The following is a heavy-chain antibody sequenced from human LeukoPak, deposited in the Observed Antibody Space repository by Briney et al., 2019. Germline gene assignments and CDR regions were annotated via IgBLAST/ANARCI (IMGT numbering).Heavy chain of an antibody. CDR1: GFTFSSYW. D-gene: IGHD3-22*01. V-gene: IGHV3-7*01. J-gene: IGHJ4*02. CDR3: ARGPYYYDSSGYYNY. Sequence: GGSLRLSCAASGFTFSSYWMSWVRQAPGKGLEWVANIKQDGSEKYYVDSVKGRFTISRDNAKSSLYLQMNSLRAEDTAVYYCARGPYYYDSSGYYNYWGQGTLVTVSS. CDR2: IKQDGSEK.